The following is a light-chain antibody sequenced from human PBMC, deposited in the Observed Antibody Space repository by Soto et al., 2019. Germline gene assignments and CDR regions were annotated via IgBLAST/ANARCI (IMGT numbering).Light chain of an antibody. CDR2: KAS. Sequence: DIQMTQFRSTLSASVGDRVTISFRASQSIGTSLAWYQQTPGKAPKLLIYKASILESGVPSRFSGSGFGADFTLTFSSLQPDDFATYYCQQYHTFPTFGQGTKVDIK. J-gene: IGKJ1*01. CDR1: QSIGTS. V-gene: IGKV1-5*03. CDR3: QQYHTFPT.